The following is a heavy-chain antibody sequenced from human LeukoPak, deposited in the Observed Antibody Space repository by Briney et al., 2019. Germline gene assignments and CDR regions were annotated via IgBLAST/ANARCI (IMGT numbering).Heavy chain of an antibody. Sequence: MPSETLSLTCTVSGGSISSGGYYWSWIRQHPGKGLERIGYIYYSGSTYYNPSLKSRVTISVDTSKNQFSLKLSSVTAADTAVYYCARARMRYSSGWYGFDYWGQGTLVTVSS. D-gene: IGHD6-19*01. J-gene: IGHJ4*02. CDR3: ARARMRYSSGWYGFDY. V-gene: IGHV4-31*03. CDR2: IYYSGST. CDR1: GGSISSGGYY.